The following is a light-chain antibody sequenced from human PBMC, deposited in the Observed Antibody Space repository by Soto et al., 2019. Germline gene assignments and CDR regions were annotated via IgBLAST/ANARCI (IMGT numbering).Light chain of an antibody. Sequence: DIQMTQSPDSLSASVGDRVTITCRASQSISTYLHWYQQKPGKAPKLLVHSVSNLQSGVPSRFTGSGSGTDFTLTISSLQPEDFATYFCQQSSSGPFTFGQGTKLE. CDR1: QSISTY. V-gene: IGKV1-39*01. CDR2: SVS. CDR3: QQSSSGPFT. J-gene: IGKJ2*01.